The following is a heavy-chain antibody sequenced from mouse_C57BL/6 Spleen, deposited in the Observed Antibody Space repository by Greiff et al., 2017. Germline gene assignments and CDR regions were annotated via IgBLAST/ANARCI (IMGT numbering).Heavy chain of an antibody. V-gene: IGHV5-4*01. D-gene: IGHD4-1*01. CDR1: GFTFSSYA. Sequence: DVKLVESGGGLVKPGGSLKLSCAASGFTFSSYAMSWVRQTPEKRLEWVATISDGGSYTYYPDNVKGRFTISRDNAKINLYLQMSHLKSEDTAMYYCARDEWEGWYFDVWGTGTTVTVSS. J-gene: IGHJ1*03. CDR2: ISDGGSYT. CDR3: ARDEWEGWYFDV.